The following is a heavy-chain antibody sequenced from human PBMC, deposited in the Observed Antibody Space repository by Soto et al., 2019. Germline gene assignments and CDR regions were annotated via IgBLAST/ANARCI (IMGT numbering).Heavy chain of an antibody. V-gene: IGHV5-51*01. CDR1: GYSFNTYW. CDR3: ARLRYCRGGSCSPDL. CDR2: IYPGDSDT. Sequence: GESLKISWQGSGYSFNTYWIGWVRQMPGKGLEWMGIIYPGDSDTRYIPSFQGQVTISADKSISTASLQWSSLKASDTAIYYCARLRYCRGGSCSPDLWGRGTLVTVSS. J-gene: IGHJ2*01. D-gene: IGHD2-15*01.